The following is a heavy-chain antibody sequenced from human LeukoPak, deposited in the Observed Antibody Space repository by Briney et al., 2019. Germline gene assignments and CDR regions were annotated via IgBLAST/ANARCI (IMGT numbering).Heavy chain of an antibody. D-gene: IGHD4-17*01. V-gene: IGHV4-59*01. CDR3: ARVVVYGDYPXXXDP. J-gene: IGHJ5*02. CDR2: IYYSGST. CDR1: GGSISSYY. Sequence: SETLSLTCTVSGGSISSYYWSWIRQPPGKGLEWIGYIYYSGSTNYNPSLKSRVTISVDTSKNQFPLKLSSVTAADTAVYYCARVVVYGDYPXXXDPWGQGXXVTXXX.